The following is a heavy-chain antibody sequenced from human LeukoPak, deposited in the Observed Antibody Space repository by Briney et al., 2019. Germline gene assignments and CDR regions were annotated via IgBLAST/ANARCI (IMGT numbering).Heavy chain of an antibody. J-gene: IGHJ5*02. CDR1: GFTFSSYG. Sequence: PGGSLRLSCAASGFTFSSYGMHWVRQAPGKGLEWVAVISYDGSNKYYADSVKGRFTISRDNSKNTLYLQMNSLRAEDTAVYYCAKSPRKGLPLEFDPWGQGTLVTVSS. CDR2: ISYDGSNK. D-gene: IGHD2-15*01. CDR3: AKSPRKGLPLEFDP. V-gene: IGHV3-30*18.